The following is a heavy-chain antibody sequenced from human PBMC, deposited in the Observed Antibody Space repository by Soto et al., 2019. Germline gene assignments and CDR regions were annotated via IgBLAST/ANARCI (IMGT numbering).Heavy chain of an antibody. CDR2: INHTGGT. D-gene: IGHD3-3*01. CDR1: GGSVNGYY. V-gene: IGHV4-34*01. CDR3: ATRITVFGLLIPPFDP. Sequence: SETLSLTCAVYGGSVNGYYWSWIRQPPGKGLEWIGEINHTGGTHYNPSPKSRVTMSVDTSKNQFSLRLSSVTAADTAIYYCATRITVFGLLIPPFDPWGQGTQVTVSS. J-gene: IGHJ5*02.